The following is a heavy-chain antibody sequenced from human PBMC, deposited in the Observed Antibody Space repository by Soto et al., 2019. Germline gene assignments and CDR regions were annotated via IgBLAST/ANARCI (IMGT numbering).Heavy chain of an antibody. V-gene: IGHV1-69*12. CDR1: GDTFTHHV. J-gene: IGHJ4*02. Sequence: QVQLVQSGGEVKKPGSSVKVSCKASGDTFTHHVFNWVRQAPGQGLEWMGGIISLFGTPNYSQRFQGRVTITADESTATSSMELSSLRSEDTAVYYCARDLVSGYDPGDYWGQGTLVTVSS. CDR3: ARDLVSGYDPGDY. D-gene: IGHD5-12*01. CDR2: IISLFGTP.